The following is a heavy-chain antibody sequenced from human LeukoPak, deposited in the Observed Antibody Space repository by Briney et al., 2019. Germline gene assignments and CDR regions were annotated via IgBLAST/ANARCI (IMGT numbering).Heavy chain of an antibody. Sequence: GGSLRLSCAASGFTFSSYSMNWVRQAPGKGLEWVSYISSSSSTIYYADSVKGRFTISRDNSKNTLHLQMNSLRAEDTAVYYCAKGVVNGAFDIWGQGTMVTVSS. J-gene: IGHJ3*02. D-gene: IGHD2-8*01. CDR1: GFTFSSYS. V-gene: IGHV3-48*01. CDR3: AKGVVNGAFDI. CDR2: ISSSSSTI.